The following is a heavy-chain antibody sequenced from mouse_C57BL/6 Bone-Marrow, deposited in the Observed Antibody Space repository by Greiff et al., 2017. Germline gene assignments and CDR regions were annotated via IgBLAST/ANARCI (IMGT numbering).Heavy chain of an antibody. CDR3: ASRTDYGSSSYAMDY. V-gene: IGHV1-66*01. CDR2: IYPGSGNT. Sequence: QVQLQQPGPELVKPGASVKISCKASGYSFTSYYIHWVKQRPGQGLEWIGRIYPGSGNTKYNEKFKGKATLTADTSSSTAYMQLSSLTSEDSAVYYCASRTDYGSSSYAMDYWGQGTSVTVSS. J-gene: IGHJ4*01. D-gene: IGHD1-1*01. CDR1: GYSFTSYY.